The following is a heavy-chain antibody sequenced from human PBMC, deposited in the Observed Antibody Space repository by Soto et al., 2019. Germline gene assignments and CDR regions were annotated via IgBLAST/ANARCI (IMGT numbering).Heavy chain of an antibody. J-gene: IGHJ5*02. Sequence: EVQLLESGGGLVQPGGSPRLSCAASGFTFSSYAMSWVRQAPGKGLEWVSAISGSGGSTYYADSVKGRFTISRDNSKNTLYLQMNSLRAEDTAVYYCAKGEIVVVPAAMGGWFDPWGQGTLVTVSS. CDR2: ISGSGGST. V-gene: IGHV3-23*01. CDR1: GFTFSSYA. D-gene: IGHD2-2*01. CDR3: AKGEIVVVPAAMGGWFDP.